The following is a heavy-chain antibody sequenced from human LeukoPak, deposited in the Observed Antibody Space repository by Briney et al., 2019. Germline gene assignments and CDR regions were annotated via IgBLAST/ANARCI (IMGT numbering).Heavy chain of an antibody. D-gene: IGHD1-26*01. CDR1: GFTFDDYA. CDR2: ISWDGGST. J-gene: IGHJ4*02. Sequence: GGSLRLSCAASGFTFDDYAMHWVRQAPGKGLEWVSLISWDGGSTYYADSVKGRFTISRDNAKNSLYLQMNGLRAEDTALYYCARGRYSGSYLLDYWGQGTLVTVSS. V-gene: IGHV3-43D*03. CDR3: ARGRYSGSYLLDY.